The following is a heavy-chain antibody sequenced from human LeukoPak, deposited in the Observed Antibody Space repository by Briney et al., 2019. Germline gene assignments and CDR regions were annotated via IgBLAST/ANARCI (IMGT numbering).Heavy chain of an antibody. V-gene: IGHV1-8*03. CDR2: MNPNSGNT. D-gene: IGHD3-10*01. J-gene: IGHJ4*02. CDR1: GGTFSSYA. CDR3: ARGRYYGSGSYPKDY. Sequence: GASVKVSCKASGGTFSSYAISWVRQATGQGLEWMGWMNPNSGNTGYAQKFQGRVTITRNTSISTAYMELSSLRSEDTAVYYCARGRYYGSGSYPKDYWGQGTLVTVSS.